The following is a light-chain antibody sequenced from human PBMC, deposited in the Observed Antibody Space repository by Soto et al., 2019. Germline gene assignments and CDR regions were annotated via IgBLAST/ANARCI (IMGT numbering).Light chain of an antibody. J-gene: IGKJ4*01. Sequence: ELVLTQSPGTLSLSPGERATLSCRASQTVNNNYLAWYQQIPGQAPRLLISVASGRATGTPDRFSGSASVTDFTLTISRLEPEDFAVYYCQQYGSSPLTFGGGTKVDIK. CDR1: QTVNNNY. V-gene: IGKV3-20*01. CDR3: QQYGSSPLT. CDR2: VAS.